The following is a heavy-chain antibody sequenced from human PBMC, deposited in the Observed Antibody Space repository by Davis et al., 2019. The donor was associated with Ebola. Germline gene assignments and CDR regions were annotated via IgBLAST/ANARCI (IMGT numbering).Heavy chain of an antibody. CDR2: ISAYNGHT. V-gene: IGHV1-18*01. D-gene: IGHD3-3*01. J-gene: IGHJ3*01. Sequence: ASVKVSCKASGYTFNSHGISWVRQAPGQGLEWMAWISAYNGHTNYAQKFQGRLTLTTDTSTSTAYMELRRLTSDDTGVYYCARSPTSIYGVAMTNDAFDFWGQGTMVTVSS. CDR3: ARSPTSIYGVAMTNDAFDF. CDR1: GYTFNSHG.